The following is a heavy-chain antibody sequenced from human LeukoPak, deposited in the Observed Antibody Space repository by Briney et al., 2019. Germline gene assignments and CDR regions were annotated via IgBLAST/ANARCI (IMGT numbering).Heavy chain of an antibody. CDR1: GLSFSTYA. J-gene: IGHJ4*02. CDR2: ISRSGYSR. CDR3: ATGPTAGYYFDY. D-gene: IGHD6-13*01. Sequence: SLRLSCAASGLSFSTYAMSWVRQAPGRGLEWVSGISRSGYSRYYADSVKGRVTISKNISKNSLYLQMNSLRAEDTAVYYCATGPTAGYYFDYWGQGILVTVSS. V-gene: IGHV3-23*01.